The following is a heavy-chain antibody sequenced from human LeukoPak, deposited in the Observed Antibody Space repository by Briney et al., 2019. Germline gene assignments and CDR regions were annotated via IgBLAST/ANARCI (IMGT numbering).Heavy chain of an antibody. CDR2: IKGDGIST. CDR1: GCAFSSNW. J-gene: IGHJ4*02. Sequence: GGSLRLSCAASGCAFSSNWMHWVRHAPGQGLVWVSRIKGDGISTNYADSVKGRFTISRDHAKNTLYLQMNSLRAKDTGVYYCAKDHYWSIDYWGRGTLVTVSS. V-gene: IGHV3-74*01. CDR3: AKDHYWSIDY. D-gene: IGHD3-3*01.